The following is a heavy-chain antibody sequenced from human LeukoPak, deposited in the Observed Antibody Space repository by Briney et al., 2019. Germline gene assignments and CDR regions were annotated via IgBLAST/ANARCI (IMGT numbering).Heavy chain of an antibody. D-gene: IGHD4-11*01. J-gene: IGHJ6*03. V-gene: IGHV3-48*01. CDR3: ARGVPKTSYYYYYMDV. CDR1: GFTLSNYS. CDR2: ISGSGFTI. Sequence: GGSLRLSCAVSGFTLSNYSMNWVRQAPGKGLEWISYISGSGFTIHYADSVKGRFTISRDNAKNSLYLQMNSLRAEDTAVYYCARGVPKTSYYYYYMDVWGKGTTVAVSS.